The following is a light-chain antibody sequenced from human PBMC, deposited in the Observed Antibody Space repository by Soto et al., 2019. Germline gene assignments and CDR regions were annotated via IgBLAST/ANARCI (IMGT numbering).Light chain of an antibody. V-gene: IGLV1-40*01. CDR2: GNS. J-gene: IGLJ1*01. CDR1: SSNIGAGYD. CDR3: QSYDSSLSGYV. Sequence: QSVLTQPPSVSGAPGQRVTISCTGSSSNIGAGYDVHWYQQLPGTAPKLLIYGNSNRPSGVPDRFSGSKSGTSASLAITGLQAEDEADDYCQSYDSSLSGYVFGIGTKVTVL.